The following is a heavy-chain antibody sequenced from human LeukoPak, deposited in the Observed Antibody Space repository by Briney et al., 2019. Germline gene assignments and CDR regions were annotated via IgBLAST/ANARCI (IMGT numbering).Heavy chain of an antibody. Sequence: SQTLSLTCVISGDSVSSNSAAWNWIRQSPSRGLEWLGRTYYRSKWYYDYAVSVKSRITISPDTSKNLFSLLLNSVTPEDTAVYYCTRGSAFDMWGQGTMVTVSS. V-gene: IGHV6-1*01. J-gene: IGHJ3*02. CDR2: TYYRSKWYY. CDR1: GDSVSSNSAA. CDR3: TRGSAFDM.